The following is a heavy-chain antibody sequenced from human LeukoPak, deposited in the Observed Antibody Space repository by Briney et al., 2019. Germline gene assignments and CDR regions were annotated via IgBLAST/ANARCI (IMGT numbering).Heavy chain of an antibody. CDR2: VSYDGSNK. CDR1: GFTFSSYA. Sequence: GGSLRLSCAASGFTFSSYAMHWVRQAPGKGLEWVAVVSYDGSNKYYADSVKGRFTISRDNSKNTLYLQMNSLRAEGTAVYYCARELVELTGAFDIWGQGTMVTVSS. V-gene: IGHV3-30-3*01. CDR3: ARELVELTGAFDI. D-gene: IGHD2-2*01. J-gene: IGHJ3*02.